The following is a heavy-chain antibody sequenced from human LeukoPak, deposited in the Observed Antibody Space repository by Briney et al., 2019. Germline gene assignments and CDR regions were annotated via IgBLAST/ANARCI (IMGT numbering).Heavy chain of an antibody. CDR2: IYYSGYT. CDR1: GASISSYY. Sequence: SETLSLTCTVSGASISSYYWSWIRQPPGKGLEGIGCIYYSGYTNYNPSLKGRVTISVDTSKNQFSLKLSSVTAADTAVYYCARSYSGYDTYYFDYWGQGTLVTVSS. V-gene: IGHV4-59*01. D-gene: IGHD5-12*01. J-gene: IGHJ4*02. CDR3: ARSYSGYDTYYFDY.